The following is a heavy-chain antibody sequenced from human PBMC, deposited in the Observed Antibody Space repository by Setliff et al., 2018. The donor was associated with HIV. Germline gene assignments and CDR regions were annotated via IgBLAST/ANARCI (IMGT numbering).Heavy chain of an antibody. Sequence: ASVKVSCKASGYTFTNYGINWVRQAPGQGLEWMGWISVHNGNTNFAQNVPGRVTMTTDTSTSTAYMEVRSLRSDDTAVYYCARDSCTGSSCNVFDYWGRGTLVTVSS. D-gene: IGHD2-15*01. CDR2: ISVHNGNT. CDR1: GYTFTNYG. V-gene: IGHV1-18*01. J-gene: IGHJ4*02. CDR3: ARDSCTGSSCNVFDY.